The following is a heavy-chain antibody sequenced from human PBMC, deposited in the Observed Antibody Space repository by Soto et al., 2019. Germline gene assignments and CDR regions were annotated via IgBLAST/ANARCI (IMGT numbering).Heavy chain of an antibody. CDR2: ISAYNGNT. J-gene: IGHJ5*02. V-gene: IGHV1-18*01. Sequence: ASVKVSCKASGYTFTSYGISWVRQAPGQGLEWMGWISAYNGNTNYAQKLQGRVTMTTDTSTSTAYMELRSLRSDDTAVYYCARDSEFKTYSSSPNWFDPWGQGTLVTVSS. D-gene: IGHD6-13*01. CDR3: ARDSEFKTYSSSPNWFDP. CDR1: GYTFTSYG.